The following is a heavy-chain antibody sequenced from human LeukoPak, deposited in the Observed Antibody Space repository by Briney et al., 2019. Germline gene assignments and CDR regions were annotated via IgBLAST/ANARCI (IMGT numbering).Heavy chain of an antibody. Sequence: SETLSLTCAVYGGSFSGYYWSWILQPPGKGLEWIGETNHSGSTNYNPSLKSRVTISVDTSKNQFSLKLSSVTAADTAVYYCARSRLLWFRELLYDYWGQGTLVTVSS. J-gene: IGHJ4*02. V-gene: IGHV4-34*01. CDR1: GGSFSGYY. CDR3: ARSRLLWFRELLYDY. D-gene: IGHD3-10*01. CDR2: TNHSGST.